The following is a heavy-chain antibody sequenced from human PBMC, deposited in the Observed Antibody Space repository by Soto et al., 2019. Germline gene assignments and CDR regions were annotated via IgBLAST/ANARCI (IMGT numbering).Heavy chain of an antibody. CDR1: PGSISSSY. CDR3: AREAQDYYFDH. CDR2: VAYSGTT. V-gene: IGHV4-59*01. Sequence: QVQLQESGPGLVKPSETLTLTCTVSPGSISSSYWSWIRQPPGRGLEWIGHVAYSGTTKYYPSLTSRGSISVSTSKRQFSLRLTSVTAADTAVYYCAREAQDYYFDHWGQGILVTVSS. J-gene: IGHJ5*02. D-gene: IGHD1-26*01.